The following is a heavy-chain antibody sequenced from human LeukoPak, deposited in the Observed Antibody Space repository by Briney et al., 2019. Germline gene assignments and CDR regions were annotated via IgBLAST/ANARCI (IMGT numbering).Heavy chain of an antibody. Sequence: PSETLSLTCTVSGCSISSYHWSWIRQPAGKGLEWIGRIYTSGSTNYNPSLKSRVPMSIDTSKYQFSLKRRSVIAAETAVYYWAREWIPYGSGSSDGPYYYAYGMDVWGQGTTVTVSS. CDR1: GCSISSYH. V-gene: IGHV4-4*07. D-gene: IGHD3-10*01. J-gene: IGHJ6*02. CDR3: AREWIPYGSGSSDGPYYYAYGMDV. CDR2: IYTSGST.